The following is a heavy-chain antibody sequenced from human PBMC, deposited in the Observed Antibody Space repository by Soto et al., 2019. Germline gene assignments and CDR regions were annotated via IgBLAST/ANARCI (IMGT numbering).Heavy chain of an antibody. J-gene: IGHJ4*02. CDR3: ARLTATAAAGNDY. Sequence: SVKVSCKASGGTFSSYAISWVRQAPGQGLEWMGGIIPIFGTANYAQKFQGRVTITADKSTSTAYMELSSLRSEDTAVYYCARLTATAAAGNDYWGQGTRVTVSS. D-gene: IGHD6-13*01. CDR1: GGTFSSYA. V-gene: IGHV1-69*06. CDR2: IIPIFGTA.